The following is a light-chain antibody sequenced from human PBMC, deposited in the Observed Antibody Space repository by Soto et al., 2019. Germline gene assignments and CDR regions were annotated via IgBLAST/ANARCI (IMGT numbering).Light chain of an antibody. Sequence: DIQMTQSPSSLSASVGDRVTITCRASQSISSYLNWYQQKPGKAPKLLMYAASSLQSGVPSRFSGSGSGTDFTLTINSLQPEDFATYYCQQSYGTLTWTFGQGTKVEIK. J-gene: IGKJ1*01. CDR3: QQSYGTLTWT. V-gene: IGKV1-39*01. CDR1: QSISSY. CDR2: AAS.